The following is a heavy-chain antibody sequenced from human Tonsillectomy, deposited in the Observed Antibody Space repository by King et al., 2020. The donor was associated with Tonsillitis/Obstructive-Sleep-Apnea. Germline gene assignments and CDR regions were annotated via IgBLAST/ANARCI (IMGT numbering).Heavy chain of an antibody. CDR2: ISSSSSYI. CDR1: GFTFSSYS. D-gene: IGHD1-14*01. CDR3: ARDAHTGDYYYYYYMDV. V-gene: IGHV3-21*01. Sequence: VQLVESGGGLVKPGGSLRLSCAASGFTFSSYSMSWVRQAPGKGLEWVSSISSSSSYIYYADSVKGRFTISRDNAKNSLYLQMNSLRAEDTAVYYCARDAHTGDYYYYYYMDVWGKGTTVTVSS. J-gene: IGHJ6*03.